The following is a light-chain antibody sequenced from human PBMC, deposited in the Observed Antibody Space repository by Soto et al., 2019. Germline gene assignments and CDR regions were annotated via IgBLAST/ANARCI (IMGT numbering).Light chain of an antibody. J-gene: IGKJ1*01. CDR1: QSVSNTY. V-gene: IGKV3-20*01. Sequence: EIVLTQSPGTLSLSPGERATLSCRASQSVSNTYLAWYQHKPGQAPRLLIYGASRRATGIPDRFTGSGSGTDFTLTINGLEPEDFAVYYCQQYNNWPPWTFGQGTKVDIK. CDR2: GAS. CDR3: QQYNNWPPWT.